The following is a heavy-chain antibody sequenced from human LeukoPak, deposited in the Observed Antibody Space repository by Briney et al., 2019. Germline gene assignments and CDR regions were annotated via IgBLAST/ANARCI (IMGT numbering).Heavy chain of an antibody. CDR1: GFTFSGSA. Sequence: PGGSLRLSCAASGFTFSGSAIHWVRQASGKGLEWVGRIRDKTNNYATAYAASVKGRFTISRDDSKNTAYMQMNSLKTEDTAIYYCTRLVTDAHFDYWGQETLVTVSS. CDR2: IRDKTNNYAT. V-gene: IGHV3-73*01. CDR3: TRLVTDAHFDY. D-gene: IGHD3-16*02. J-gene: IGHJ4*02.